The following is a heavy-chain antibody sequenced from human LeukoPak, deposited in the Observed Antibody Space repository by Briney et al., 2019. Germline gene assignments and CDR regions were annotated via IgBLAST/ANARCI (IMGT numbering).Heavy chain of an antibody. Sequence: PGGSLRLSCAASGFTFSSYAMSWVRQAPGKGLEWVSAISGSGGSTYYADSVKGRFTISRDNSKNTLYLQMNSPRAEDTAVYYCASSTYYYGSGSYYNPNWFDPWGQGTLVTVSS. CDR3: ASSTYYYGSGSYYNPNWFDP. J-gene: IGHJ5*02. CDR1: GFTFSSYA. CDR2: ISGSGGST. D-gene: IGHD3-10*01. V-gene: IGHV3-23*01.